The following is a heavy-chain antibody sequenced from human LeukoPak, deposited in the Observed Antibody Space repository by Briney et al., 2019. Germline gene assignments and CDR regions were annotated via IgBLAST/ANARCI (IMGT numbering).Heavy chain of an antibody. CDR2: FSGSGGST. Sequence: QPGGSLRLSCAASGFTFSSYAMSWVRQAPGKGLEWVSAFSGSGGSTYYADSVKGRFTISRDNSKNMLYLQMNSLRAEDTAVYYCAKGIVVVVAMNAFDIWGQGTMVTVSS. J-gene: IGHJ3*02. CDR1: GFTFSSYA. D-gene: IGHD2-15*01. CDR3: AKGIVVVVAMNAFDI. V-gene: IGHV3-23*01.